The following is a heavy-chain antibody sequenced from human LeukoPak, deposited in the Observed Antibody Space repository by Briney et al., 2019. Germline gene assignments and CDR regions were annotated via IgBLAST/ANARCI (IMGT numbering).Heavy chain of an antibody. V-gene: IGHV1-24*01. Sequence: EASVKVSCKVSGKTLSDLSIHWLRQPPGKGLEWLGGSDPEDGERIYAQMFQCRVTMTEDTSIDTAYMELSSLRSEDTAVYYCVTGFTTMAVDYFDYWGQGTLVTVSP. J-gene: IGHJ4*02. D-gene: IGHD5-18*01. CDR2: SDPEDGER. CDR3: VTGFTTMAVDYFDY. CDR1: GKTLSDLS.